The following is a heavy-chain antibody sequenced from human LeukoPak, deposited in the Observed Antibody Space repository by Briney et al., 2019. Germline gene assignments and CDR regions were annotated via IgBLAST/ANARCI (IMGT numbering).Heavy chain of an antibody. CDR1: GFSFSSYG. J-gene: IGHJ5*02. V-gene: IGHV3-33*03. CDR3: ARAQGPSNWFDP. Sequence: PGRSLRLSCAASGFSFSSYGMHWVRQAPGKGLEWVAVIWYDGSNKYYADSVKGRFTISRDNSKNTLYLQMNSLRAEDTAVYYCARAQGPSNWFDPWGQGTLVTVSS. CDR2: IWYDGSNK.